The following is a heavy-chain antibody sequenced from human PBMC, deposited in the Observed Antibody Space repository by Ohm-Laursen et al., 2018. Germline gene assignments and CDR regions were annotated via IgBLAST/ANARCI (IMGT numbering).Heavy chain of an antibody. CDR2: INPNSGGT. Sequence: ASVKVPCKVSGYTFTGYYMHWVRQAPGQGLEWMGWINPNSGGTNYAQKFQGRVTMTRDTSISTAYMELSRLRSDDTAVYYCARDVGGSTPLDYWGQGTLVTVSS. CDR3: ARDVGGSTPLDY. CDR1: GYTFTGYY. D-gene: IGHD1-26*01. V-gene: IGHV1-2*02. J-gene: IGHJ4*02.